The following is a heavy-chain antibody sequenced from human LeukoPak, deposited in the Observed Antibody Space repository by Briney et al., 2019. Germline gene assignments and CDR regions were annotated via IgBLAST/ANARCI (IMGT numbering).Heavy chain of an antibody. V-gene: IGHV3-30-3*01. D-gene: IGHD3-9*01. Sequence: GGSLRLSCAASGFTFSSSAMSWVRQAPGKGLEWVAVISYDGSNKYYADSVKGRFTISRDNSKNTLYLQMNSLRAEDTAVYYCARELNYDILTGYHPLEYWGQGTLVTVSS. J-gene: IGHJ4*02. CDR3: ARELNYDILTGYHPLEY. CDR2: ISYDGSNK. CDR1: GFTFSSSA.